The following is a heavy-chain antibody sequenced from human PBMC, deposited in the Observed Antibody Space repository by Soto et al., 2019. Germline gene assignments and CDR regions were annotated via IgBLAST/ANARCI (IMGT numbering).Heavy chain of an antibody. CDR2: INPNSGGT. J-gene: IGHJ4*02. D-gene: IGHD3-10*01. CDR1: GYTFTGYY. CDR3: ARGLGGARTYFDY. Sequence: GASVKVSCKASGYTFTGYYMHWVRQAPGQGLEWMGWINPNSGGTNYAQKFQGWVTMTRDTSISTAYMELSRLRSDDTAVYYCARGLGGARTYFDYWGQGTLVTVSA. V-gene: IGHV1-2*04.